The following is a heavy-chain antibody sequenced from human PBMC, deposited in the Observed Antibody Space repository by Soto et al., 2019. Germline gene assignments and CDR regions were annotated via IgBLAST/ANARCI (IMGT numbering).Heavy chain of an antibody. V-gene: IGHV4-34*01. CDR3: ARVERAEGHCRSTSCSDY. D-gene: IGHD2-2*01. J-gene: IGHJ4*02. CDR1: GGSFSGYY. CDR2: INHSGST. Sequence: QVQLQQWGAGLLKPSETLSLTCAVYGGSFSGYYWSWIRQPPGKGLEWIGEINHSGSTNYNPSLKSRVTISVDTSKKQFSLKLSSVTAADTAVYYCARVERAEGHCRSTSCSDYWGQGTLVTVSS.